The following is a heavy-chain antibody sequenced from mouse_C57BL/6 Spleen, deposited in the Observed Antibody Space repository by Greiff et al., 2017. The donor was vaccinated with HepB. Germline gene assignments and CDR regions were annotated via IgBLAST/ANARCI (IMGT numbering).Heavy chain of an antibody. CDR3: ARSGGSSSWFAY. J-gene: IGHJ3*01. Sequence: QVQLKQPGAELVMPGASVKLSCKASGYTFTSYWMHWVKQRPGQGLEWIGEIDPSDSYTNYNQKFKGKSTLTVDKSSSTAYMQLSSLTSEDSAVYYCARSGGSSSWFAYWGQGTLVTVSA. D-gene: IGHD1-1*01. CDR1: GYTFTSYW. CDR2: IDPSDSYT. V-gene: IGHV1-69*01.